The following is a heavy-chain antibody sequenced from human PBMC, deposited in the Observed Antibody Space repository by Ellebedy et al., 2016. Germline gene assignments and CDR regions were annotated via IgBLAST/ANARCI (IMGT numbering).Heavy chain of an antibody. CDR2: VCHSGSP. Sequence: SETLSLTXTVSGGSMNTDCWSWNRQPPGKGLEWVGYVCHSGSPNNNPSLKSRLTMSLDTSKNQFSLKLSSVTAADTAVDYCARDYYGSLDYWGQGILVTVSS. D-gene: IGHD3-10*01. V-gene: IGHV4-59*01. J-gene: IGHJ4*02. CDR3: ARDYYGSLDY. CDR1: GGSMNTDC.